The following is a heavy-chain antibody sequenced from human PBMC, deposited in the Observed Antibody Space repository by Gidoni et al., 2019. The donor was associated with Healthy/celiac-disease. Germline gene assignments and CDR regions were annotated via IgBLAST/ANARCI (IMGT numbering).Heavy chain of an antibody. CDR2: INHSGST. Sequence: QPQLQLWGAGLLQPSETLSLTCAVYGGSFSGYYWSWFRQPPGKELVWIGEINHSGSTNYNPSLKSRVTISVDTSKNQFSLKLSSVTAADTAVYYCAREDIVGATLVDYWGQGTLVTVSS. J-gene: IGHJ4*02. D-gene: IGHD1-26*01. CDR3: AREDIVGATLVDY. CDR1: GGSFSGYY. V-gene: IGHV4-34*01.